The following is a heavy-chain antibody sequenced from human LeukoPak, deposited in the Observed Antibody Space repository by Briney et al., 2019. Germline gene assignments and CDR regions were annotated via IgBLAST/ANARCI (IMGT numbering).Heavy chain of an antibody. J-gene: IGHJ2*01. CDR2: IYYSGST. V-gene: IGHV4-59*01. Sequence: PSETLSLTCTVSGGSISSYYWSWIRQPPGKGLEWIGYIYYSGSTNYNPSLKSRVTISVDTSKNQFSLKLSSVTAADTAVYYCARVRRNWYFDLWGRGTLVTVSS. CDR1: GGSISSYY. CDR3: ARVRRNWYFDL.